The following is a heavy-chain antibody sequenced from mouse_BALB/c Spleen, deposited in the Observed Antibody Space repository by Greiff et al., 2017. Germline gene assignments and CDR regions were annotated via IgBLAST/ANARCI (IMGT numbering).Heavy chain of an antibody. D-gene: IGHD2-4*01. V-gene: IGHV1S81*02. CDR1: GYTFTSYY. J-gene: IGHJ3*01. Sequence: VHLVESGAELVKPGASVKLSCKASGYTFTSYYMYWVKQRPGQGLEWIGEINPSNGGTNFNEKFKSKATLTVDKSSSTAYMQLSSLTSEDSAVYYCTRGKGRLSAAWFAYWGQGTLVTVSA. CDR2: INPSNGGT. CDR3: TRGKGRLSAAWFAY.